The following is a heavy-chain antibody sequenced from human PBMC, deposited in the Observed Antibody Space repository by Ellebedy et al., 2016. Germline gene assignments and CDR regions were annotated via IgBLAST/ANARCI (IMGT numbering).Heavy chain of an antibody. CDR1: GYSFTSYY. J-gene: IGHJ5*02. CDR3: ARERPMEYCSGGSCSLGEGWFDP. CDR2: INPGGGST. D-gene: IGHD2-15*01. V-gene: IGHV1-46*04. Sequence: ASVKVSCKASGYSFTSYYMHWVRQAPGQGLELMGIINPGGGSTSYAQKLQGRVTMTRDTSTSTVYMELSSLRSEDTAVYYCARERPMEYCSGGSCSLGEGWFDPWGQGTLVTVSS.